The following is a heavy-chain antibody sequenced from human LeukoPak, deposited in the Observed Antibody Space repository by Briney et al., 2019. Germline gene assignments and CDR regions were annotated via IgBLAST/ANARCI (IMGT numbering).Heavy chain of an antibody. V-gene: IGHV3-13*01. D-gene: IGHD2/OR15-2a*01. Sequence: GGSLRLSCAASGFTFSSYDMHWVRQATGKGLEWVSAIGTAGDTYYPGSVKGRFTISRENAKNSLYLQMNSLRVEDTAVYYCAKDGSMPWGYYMDVWGKGTTVTISS. CDR3: AKDGSMPWGYYMDV. CDR2: IGTAGDT. J-gene: IGHJ6*03. CDR1: GFTFSSYD.